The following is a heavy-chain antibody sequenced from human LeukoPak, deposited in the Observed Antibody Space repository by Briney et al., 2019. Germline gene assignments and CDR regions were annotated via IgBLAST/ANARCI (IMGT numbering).Heavy chain of an antibody. CDR1: GYTFTGYY. CDR2: ISAYNGNT. D-gene: IGHD5-18*01. V-gene: IGHV1-18*04. J-gene: IGHJ6*02. CDR3: ARDPGYSYGYYYYGMDV. Sequence: ASVKVSCKASGYTFTGYYMHWVRQAPGQGLEWMGWISAYNGNTNYAQKLQGRVTMTTDTSTSTAYMELRSLRSDDTAVYYCARDPGYSYGYYYYGMDVWGQGTTVTVS.